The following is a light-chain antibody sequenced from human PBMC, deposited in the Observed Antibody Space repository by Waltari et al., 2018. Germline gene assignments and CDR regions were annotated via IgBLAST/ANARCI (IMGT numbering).Light chain of an antibody. CDR1: NLGSKN. CDR2: RDS. Sequence: SYELTQPLSVSVALGPTARITCGGNNLGSKNVNWYQQKPGQAPVLVIYRDSNRPSGIPERFSGSNSGNTATLTISRAQAGDEADYYCQVWDSSTWVFGGGTKLTVL. CDR3: QVWDSSTWV. J-gene: IGLJ3*02. V-gene: IGLV3-9*01.